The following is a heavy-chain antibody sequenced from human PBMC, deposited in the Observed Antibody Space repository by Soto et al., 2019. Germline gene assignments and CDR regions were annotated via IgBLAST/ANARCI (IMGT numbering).Heavy chain of an antibody. V-gene: IGHV1-69*13. CDR2: IIPILGTA. J-gene: IGHJ5*02. D-gene: IGHD6-13*01. CDR1: GGTFSSYA. Sequence: ASVKVSCKASGGTFSSYAISWVRQAPGQGLEWMGGIIPILGTANYAQKFQGRVTITADESTSTAYMELSSLRSEDTAVYYCASVGGYRSSWYVGWFDPWGQGTLVTVFS. CDR3: ASVGGYRSSWYVGWFDP.